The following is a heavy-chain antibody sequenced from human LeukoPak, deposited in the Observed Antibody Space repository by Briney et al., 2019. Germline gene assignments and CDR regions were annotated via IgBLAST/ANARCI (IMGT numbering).Heavy chain of an antibody. CDR2: FDPEDGET. Sequence: ASVNVSCKVSGYTLTELSMHWVRQAPGKGLEWMGGFDPEDGETIYEQKFQGRVTMTEDTSTDTAYMELSSLRSEDTAVYYCATVYYGSGHDAFDIWGQGTMVTVSS. V-gene: IGHV1-24*01. CDR1: GYTLTELS. J-gene: IGHJ3*02. CDR3: ATVYYGSGHDAFDI. D-gene: IGHD3-10*01.